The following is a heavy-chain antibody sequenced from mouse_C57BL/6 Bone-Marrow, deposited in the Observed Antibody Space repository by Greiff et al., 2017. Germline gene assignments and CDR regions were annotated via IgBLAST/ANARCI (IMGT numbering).Heavy chain of an antibody. CDR3: ARSGYYGSSSWFAY. CDR2: IYPRSGNT. J-gene: IGHJ3*01. CDR1: GYTFTSYG. Sequence: VKLQQSGAELARPGASVKLSCKASGYTFTSYGISWVKQRPGQGLEWIGEIYPRSGNTYYNEKFKGKATLTADKSSSTAYMELRSLTSEDSAVYFCARSGYYGSSSWFAYWGQGTLVTVSA. V-gene: IGHV1-81*01. D-gene: IGHD1-1*01.